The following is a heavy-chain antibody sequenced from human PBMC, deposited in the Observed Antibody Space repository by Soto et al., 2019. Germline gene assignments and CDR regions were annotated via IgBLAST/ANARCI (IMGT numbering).Heavy chain of an antibody. Sequence: QVQLVESGGGVVQPGRSLRLSCAASGFTFSSYGMHWVRQAPGKGLEWVAVIWYDGSNKYYADSVKGRFTISRDNSKNTLYLQMNSLRAEDTAVYYCARSQYYDSSGYYVNYWGQGTLVTVSS. V-gene: IGHV3-33*01. CDR2: IWYDGSNK. J-gene: IGHJ4*02. CDR3: ARSQYYDSSGYYVNY. CDR1: GFTFSSYG. D-gene: IGHD3-22*01.